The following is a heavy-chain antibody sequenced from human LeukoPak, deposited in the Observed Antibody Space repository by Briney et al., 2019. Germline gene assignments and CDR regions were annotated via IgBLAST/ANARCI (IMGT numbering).Heavy chain of an antibody. CDR1: GGSISSYY. CDR2: IHDSGST. Sequence: SETLSLTCTVSGGSISSYYWNWIRQPPGGGLEWIGFIHDSGSTNYNPSLKSRVTMSVDTSKNQFSLKLRSVTAADTAVYYCARRRIGDSTITIYNWFDPWGQGTLVTVSS. CDR3: ARRRIGDSTITIYNWFDP. D-gene: IGHD4-11*01. V-gene: IGHV4-59*08. J-gene: IGHJ5*02.